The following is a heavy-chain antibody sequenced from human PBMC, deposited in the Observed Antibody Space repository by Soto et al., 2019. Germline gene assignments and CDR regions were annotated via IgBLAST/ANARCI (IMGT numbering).Heavy chain of an antibody. V-gene: IGHV4-39*01. CDR2: IYYSGST. CDR3: ARRGYYFDY. J-gene: IGHJ4*02. CDR1: GGSISSSSYY. Sequence: PSETLSLTCTVSGGSISSSSYYWGWIRQPPGKGLEWIGSIYYSGSTCYNPSLKSRVTISVDTSKNQFSLKLSSVTAADTAVYYCARRGYYFDYWGQGTLVTVSS. D-gene: IGHD3-16*01.